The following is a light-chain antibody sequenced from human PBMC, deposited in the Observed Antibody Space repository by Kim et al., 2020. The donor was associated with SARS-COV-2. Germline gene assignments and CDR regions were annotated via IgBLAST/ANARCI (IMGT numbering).Light chain of an antibody. Sequence: DIQMTQSPSSLSASVGDRVTITCRASQGMSNYLAWRQQKPGKVPTRLIYAASTMQAAVPSRFSGSRSGTDFTLPISSLQPEDVATYYCQKYNSDSRTFGQGTKVDIK. J-gene: IGKJ1*01. V-gene: IGKV1-27*01. CDR3: QKYNSDSRT. CDR1: QGMSNY. CDR2: AAS.